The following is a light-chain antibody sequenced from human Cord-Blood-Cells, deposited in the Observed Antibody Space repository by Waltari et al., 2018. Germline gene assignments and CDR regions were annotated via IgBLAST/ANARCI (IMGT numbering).Light chain of an antibody. J-gene: IGKJ1*01. V-gene: IGKV4-1*01. Sequence: DIVMTQSPASLAVSLGERATINCKSSQSVLYSSNNNNYLAWYQQKPGQPPKLLIYWASTRESGVPDRFSGSGSGTDFTLTISSLQAEDVAVYYCQQYYSTPPTFGQGTKVEIK. CDR1: QSVLYSSNNNNY. CDR2: WAS. CDR3: QQYYSTPPT.